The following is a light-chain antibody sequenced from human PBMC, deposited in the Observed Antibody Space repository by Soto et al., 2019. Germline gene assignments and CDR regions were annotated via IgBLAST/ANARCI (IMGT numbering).Light chain of an antibody. J-gene: IGKJ1*01. Sequence: DIQMTQSPSTLSASVGDRVTITCPASQSISSWLAWYQQRPGKAPKLLIYKASNLESGVPSRFSGSGSGTEFTLTISSLQPDDFATYFCQQYDIYSWTFGQGTKVEIK. CDR2: KAS. CDR3: QQYDIYSWT. V-gene: IGKV1-5*03. CDR1: QSISSW.